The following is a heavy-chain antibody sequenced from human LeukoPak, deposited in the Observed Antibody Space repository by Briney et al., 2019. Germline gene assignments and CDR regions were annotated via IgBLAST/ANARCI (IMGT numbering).Heavy chain of an antibody. J-gene: IGHJ5*02. CDR2: IYTSGST. CDR1: GGAISSYY. D-gene: IGHD3-10*01. Sequence: SETLSLTCTVSGGAISSYYWSWIRQPAGKGVQWIWRIYTSGSTTYNPSLKCRVTMSYISSKNQFSLKQSSVTAADTAVYYCARDRVVRGPTAGWFDPWGQGNLVTVSS. CDR3: ARDRVVRGPTAGWFDP. V-gene: IGHV4-4*07.